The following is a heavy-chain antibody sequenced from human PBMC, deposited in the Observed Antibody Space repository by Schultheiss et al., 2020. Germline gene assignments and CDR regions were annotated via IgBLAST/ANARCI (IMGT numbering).Heavy chain of an antibody. CDR3: ARADGDYYNWFDP. D-gene: IGHD4-17*01. Sequence: GGSLRLSCAASGFTFSSYAMHWVRQAPGKGLEWVAVISYDGSNKYYADSVKGRFTISRDNSKNTLYLQMNSLRAEDTAVYYCARADGDYYNWFDPWGQGTLVT. CDR1: GFTFSSYA. CDR2: ISYDGSNK. J-gene: IGHJ5*02. V-gene: IGHV3-30-3*01.